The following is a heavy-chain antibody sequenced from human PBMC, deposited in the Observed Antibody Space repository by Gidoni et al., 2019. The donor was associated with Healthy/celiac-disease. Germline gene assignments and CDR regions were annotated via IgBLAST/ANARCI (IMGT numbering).Heavy chain of an antibody. CDR2: ISGSGGST. CDR3: AKGYGSGSYYNPFDY. V-gene: IGHV3-23*01. CDR1: GFTFRSYA. D-gene: IGHD3-10*01. Sequence: EVQLLESGGGWVQPGGSMRLSCAASGFTFRSYAMSWVRQAPGKGLGWFSAISGSGGSTYYADSVKGRFTISRDNSKNTLYLQMNSLRAEDTAVYYCAKGYGSGSYYNPFDYWGQGTLVTVSS. J-gene: IGHJ4*02.